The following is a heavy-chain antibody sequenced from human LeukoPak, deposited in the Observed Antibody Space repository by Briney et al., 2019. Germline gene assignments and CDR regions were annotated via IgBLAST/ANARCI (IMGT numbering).Heavy chain of an antibody. CDR1: GFTFSSYA. J-gene: IGHJ4*02. D-gene: IGHD3-3*01. V-gene: IGHV3-30-3*01. Sequence: GGSLRLSCAASGFTFSSYAMHWVRQAPGKGLEWVAVISYDGSNKYYADSVKGRFTISRDNSKNTLYLQMSSLRAEDTAVYYCAKGKRITIFGASDPWGDYWGQGTLVTVSS. CDR3: AKGKRITIFGASDPWGDY. CDR2: ISYDGSNK.